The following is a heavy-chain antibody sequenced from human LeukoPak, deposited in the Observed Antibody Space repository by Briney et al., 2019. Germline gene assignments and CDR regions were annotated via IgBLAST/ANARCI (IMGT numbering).Heavy chain of an antibody. CDR1: GGSISSSSYY. CDR3: ARDGYNRDFDY. J-gene: IGHJ4*02. D-gene: IGHD5-24*01. V-gene: IGHV4-39*07. Sequence: PSETLSLTCTVSGGSISSSSYYWGGIRQPPGKGLEWIGSIYYSGSTYYNPSLKSRVTISVDTSKNQFSLKLSSVTAADTAVYYCARDGYNRDFDYWGQGTLVTVSS. CDR2: IYYSGST.